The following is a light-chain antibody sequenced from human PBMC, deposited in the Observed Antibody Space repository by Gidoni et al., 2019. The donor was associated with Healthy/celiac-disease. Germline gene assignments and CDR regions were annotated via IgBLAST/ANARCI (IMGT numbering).Light chain of an antibody. J-gene: IGKJ3*01. CDR2: GAS. V-gene: IGKV3-15*01. CDR1: QSVSSN. CDR3: QQYNNWPPLFT. Sequence: ELVMTQSPATLSVSPGERATLSCRASQSVSSNLAWYQQKPGHAPRLLIYGASTRATGIPARFSGSGSGTEFTLTISSLQSEDFAVYYCQQYNNWPPLFTFGPGTKVDIK.